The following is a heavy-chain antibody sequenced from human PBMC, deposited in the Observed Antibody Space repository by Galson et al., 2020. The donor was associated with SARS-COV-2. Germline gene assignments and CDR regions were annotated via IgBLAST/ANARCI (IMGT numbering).Heavy chain of an antibody. CDR3: ARGPTYYEFWSGPASSYYFDY. D-gene: IGHD3-3*01. CDR1: GGSFSGYY. Sequence: SETLSLTCAVYGGSFSGYYWSWIRQPPGKELEWIGEINHSGSTNYNPSLKSRVTISVDTSKNQFSLKLSSVTAADTAVYYCARGPTYYEFWSGPASSYYFDYWGQGTLVTVSS. V-gene: IGHV4-34*01. CDR2: INHSGST. J-gene: IGHJ4*02.